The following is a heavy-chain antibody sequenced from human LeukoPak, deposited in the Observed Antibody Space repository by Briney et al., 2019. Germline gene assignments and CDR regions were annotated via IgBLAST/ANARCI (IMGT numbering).Heavy chain of an antibody. J-gene: IGHJ4*02. Sequence: SETLSLTCTVSGGSISSSSYYWGWIRQPPGKGLEWIGRIYTSGSTDYNPSLKSRVTISVDTSKNQFSLKLSSVTAADTAVYYCARAVGAGTTGLWGQGTLVTVSS. V-gene: IGHV4-39*07. D-gene: IGHD1-7*01. CDR2: IYTSGST. CDR3: ARAVGAGTTGL. CDR1: GGSISSSSYY.